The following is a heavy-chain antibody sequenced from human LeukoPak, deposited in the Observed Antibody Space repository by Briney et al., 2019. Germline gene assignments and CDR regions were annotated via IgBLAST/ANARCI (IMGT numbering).Heavy chain of an antibody. D-gene: IGHD4-17*01. CDR3: ATAGPLTYDFGDSVFAFDV. J-gene: IGHJ3*01. CDR1: GSTLSELS. V-gene: IGHV1-24*01. Sequence: ASVKVSCNVSGSTLSELSIHWVRQAPGKGLEWMGGFDPEHGETTHTQKFQGRVTMAEDTFTDTSYMEIRGLTSDDTAVYFCATAGPLTYDFGDSVFAFDVWGQGTMVTVSS. CDR2: FDPEHGET.